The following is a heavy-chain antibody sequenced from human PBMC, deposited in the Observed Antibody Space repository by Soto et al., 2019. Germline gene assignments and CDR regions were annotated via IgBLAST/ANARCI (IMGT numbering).Heavy chain of an antibody. J-gene: IGHJ4*02. CDR2: ISYDGSNK. V-gene: IGHV3-30*18. Sequence: GGSLRLSCAASGFTFSSYGMHWVRQAPGKGLEWVAVISYDGSNKYYADSVKGRFTISRDNSKNTLYLQMNSLRAEDTAVHYCAKEFYYGSGSYDYWGQGTLVTVSS. CDR1: GFTFSSYG. D-gene: IGHD3-10*01. CDR3: AKEFYYGSGSYDY.